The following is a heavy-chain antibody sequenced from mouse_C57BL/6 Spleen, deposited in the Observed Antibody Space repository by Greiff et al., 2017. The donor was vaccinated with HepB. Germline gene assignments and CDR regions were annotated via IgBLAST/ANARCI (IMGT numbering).Heavy chain of an antibody. J-gene: IGHJ4*01. CDR1: GYTFTSYW. D-gene: IGHD2-10*02. Sequence: QVQLQQSGAELVMPGASVKLSCKASGYTFTSYWMHWVKQRPGQGLEWIGEIDPSDSYTNYNQKFKGKSTLTVDKSSSTAYMQLSSLTSEDSAVYYGARARYGNYVGDDWGQGTSVTVSS. V-gene: IGHV1-69*01. CDR2: IDPSDSYT. CDR3: ARARYGNYVGDD.